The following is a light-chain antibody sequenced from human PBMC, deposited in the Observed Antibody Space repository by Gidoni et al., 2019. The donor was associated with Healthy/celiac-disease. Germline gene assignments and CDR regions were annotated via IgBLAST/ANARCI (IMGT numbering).Light chain of an antibody. Sequence: QSALTPPPSASGSPGQSFTISCTGTSSDVGGYNYVSWYQQHPGKSPKLMIYEVSKRPSGVPDRFSGSKSGNTASLTVSGLQAEDEADYYCSSYAGSHVVFGGGTKLTVL. CDR2: EVS. CDR3: SSYAGSHVV. CDR1: SSDVGGYNY. V-gene: IGLV2-8*01. J-gene: IGLJ2*01.